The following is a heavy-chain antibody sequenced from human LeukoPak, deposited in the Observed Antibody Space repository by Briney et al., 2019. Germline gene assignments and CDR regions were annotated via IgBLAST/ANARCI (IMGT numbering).Heavy chain of an antibody. CDR1: GGSFSGYY. D-gene: IGHD3-16*02. V-gene: IGHV4-34*01. CDR3: ARARRWDYVWGSYRDYFDY. CDR2: INHSGST. J-gene: IGHJ4*02. Sequence: SETQSLTCAVYGGSFSGYYWSWIRQPPGKGLEWIGEINHSGSTNYNPSLKSRVTISVDTSKNQFSLKLSSVTAADTAVYYCARARRWDYVWGSYRDYFDYWGQGTLVTVSS.